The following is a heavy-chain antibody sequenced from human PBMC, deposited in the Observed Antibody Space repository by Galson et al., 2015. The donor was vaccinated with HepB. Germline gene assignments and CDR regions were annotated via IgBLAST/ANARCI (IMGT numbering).Heavy chain of an antibody. Sequence: SLRLSCAASGLTLSSYAMSWVRQAPGKGLEWVSAISYSGGYTYYADSVKGRFTISRDNPNDMLYLQMISLRAEDTAVYYCAKGRSGTFYDAFDIWGQGTMVTVSS. CDR3: AKGRSGTFYDAFDI. J-gene: IGHJ3*02. D-gene: IGHD1-26*01. CDR2: ISYSGGYT. V-gene: IGHV3-23*01. CDR1: GLTLSSYA.